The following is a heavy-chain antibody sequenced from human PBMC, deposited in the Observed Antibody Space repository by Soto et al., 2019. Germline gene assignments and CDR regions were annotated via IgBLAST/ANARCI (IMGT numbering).Heavy chain of an antibody. Sequence: SVKVSCKASGGTFSSYAISWVRQAPGQGLEWMGCIIPIFGTANYAQKFQGRVTITADKSTSTAYMELSSLRSEDTAVYYCASGIVGVNYAFDIWGQGTMVTVSS. V-gene: IGHV1-69*06. CDR3: ASGIVGVNYAFDI. J-gene: IGHJ3*02. CDR1: GGTFSSYA. CDR2: IIPIFGTA. D-gene: IGHD1-26*01.